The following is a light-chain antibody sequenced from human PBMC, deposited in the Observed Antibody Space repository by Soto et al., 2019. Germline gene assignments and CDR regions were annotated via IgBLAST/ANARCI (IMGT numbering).Light chain of an antibody. J-gene: IGLJ1*01. CDR2: LNSDGSH. CDR3: QPWGSGIHV. Sequence: QLVLTQSPSASASLGASVTLTCTLSSGHISYAIAWHQQQPEKGPRFLMKLNSDGSHSKGDGIPDRFSGSSSGAERYLTISSLQSEDEADYYCQPWGSGIHVFGTGTKLTVL. V-gene: IGLV4-69*01. CDR1: SGHISYA.